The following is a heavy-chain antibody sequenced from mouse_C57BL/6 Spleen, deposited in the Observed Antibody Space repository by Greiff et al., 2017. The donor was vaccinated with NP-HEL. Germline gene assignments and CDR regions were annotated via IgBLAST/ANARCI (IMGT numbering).Heavy chain of an antibody. CDR2: INPNNGGT. CDR1: GYTFTDYN. D-gene: IGHD1-1*01. Sequence: EVQLQQSGPELVKPGASVKMSCKASGYTFTDYNMHWVKQSHGKSLEWIGYINPNNGGTSYNQKFKGKATLTVNKSSSTAYMELRSLTSEDSAVYYCARSAIYYYGSSPPYAMDYWGQGTSVTVSS. V-gene: IGHV1-22*01. CDR3: ARSAIYYYGSSPPYAMDY. J-gene: IGHJ4*01.